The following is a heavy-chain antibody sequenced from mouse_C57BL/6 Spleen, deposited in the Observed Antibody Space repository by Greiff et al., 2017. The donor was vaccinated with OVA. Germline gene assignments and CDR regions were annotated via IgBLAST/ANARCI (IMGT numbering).Heavy chain of an antibody. J-gene: IGHJ1*03. Sequence: EVQLVESGGGLVQPGGSLSLSCAASGFTFTDYYMSWVRQPPGKALEWLGFIRNKANGYTTEYSASVKGRFTISRDNSQSILYLQMNALRAEDSATYYCARPYYSNRRGWYFDVWGTGTTVTVSS. CDR3: ARPYYSNRRGWYFDV. V-gene: IGHV7-3*01. D-gene: IGHD2-5*01. CDR1: GFTFTDYY. CDR2: IRNKANGYTT.